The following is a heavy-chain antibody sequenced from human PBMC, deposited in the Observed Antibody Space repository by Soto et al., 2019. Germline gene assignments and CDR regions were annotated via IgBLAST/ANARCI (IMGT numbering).Heavy chain of an antibody. Sequence: QVQLVQSGAEVKKSGASVKVSCKASGYTFTSHDINWVRQATGQGLEWMGWMNPNSGNTGYAQKFQGRVTMTRNTSISTAYMELSILRSEDTAVYYCARWDYGYYARFDYWGQGTLVTVSS. J-gene: IGHJ4*02. CDR2: MNPNSGNT. CDR1: GYTFTSHD. CDR3: ARWDYGYYARFDY. D-gene: IGHD4-17*01. V-gene: IGHV1-8*01.